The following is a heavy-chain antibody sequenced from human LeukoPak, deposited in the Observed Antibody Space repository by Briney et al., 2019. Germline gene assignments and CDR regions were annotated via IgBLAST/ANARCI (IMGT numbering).Heavy chain of an antibody. Sequence: VKPSCTLSGNSGTHLSTHWGRSAPGTGLEGIGGFDPGRGEIIYEQKFQDRVPMTEDTSTDTAYMELSSLRSEDTALYYCATGTHYDLLPFWGQGTLVTVSS. CDR3: ATGTHYDLLPF. J-gene: IGHJ4*02. CDR2: FDPGRGEI. CDR1: GNSGTHLS. D-gene: IGHD3-9*01. V-gene: IGHV1-24*01.